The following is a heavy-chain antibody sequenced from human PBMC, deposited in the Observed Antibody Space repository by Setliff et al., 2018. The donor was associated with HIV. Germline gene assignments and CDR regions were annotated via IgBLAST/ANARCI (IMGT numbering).Heavy chain of an antibody. V-gene: IGHV4-30-4*08. Sequence: PSETLSLTCTVSGGSISSGDYYWSWIRQHPRKGLEWIGYIYYTGSTYYNPSLKSRVTISVDTSKNQFSLKLNSVTAADTAVYYCARVGRGYYDILTCISVWGQGTLVTVSS. CDR1: GGSISSGDYY. CDR2: IYYTGST. CDR3: ARVGRGYYDILTCISV. J-gene: IGHJ4*02. D-gene: IGHD3-9*01.